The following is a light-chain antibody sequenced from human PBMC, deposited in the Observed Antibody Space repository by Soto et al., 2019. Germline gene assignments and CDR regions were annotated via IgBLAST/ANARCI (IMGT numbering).Light chain of an antibody. J-gene: IGKJ1*01. CDR3: QQYNNWPPWT. CDR1: QSVSSN. V-gene: IGKV3-15*01. CDR2: GAS. Sequence: EIVMTQSPATLSVSPGERATLSCRASQSVSSNLAWYQQKPGQAPRLLIYGASTRATGIPARFSGSGSGTEFTLTISILQSEDLAGYYCQQYNNWPPWTFGQGTKVEIK.